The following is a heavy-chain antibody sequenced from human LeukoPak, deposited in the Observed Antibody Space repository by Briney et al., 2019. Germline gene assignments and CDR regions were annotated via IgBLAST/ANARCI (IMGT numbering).Heavy chain of an antibody. V-gene: IGHV4-59*08. Sequence: SETLSLTCTVSGDSISSYYWSWIRQPPGKGLEWIGYIYYSGSTNYNPSLKSRVTISVDTSKNQFSLNLNSVTAADTAVYYCAKVRQSYYYYMDVWGKGTTVTVSS. CDR1: GDSISSYY. J-gene: IGHJ6*03. CDR2: IYYSGST. CDR3: AKVRQSYYYYMDV.